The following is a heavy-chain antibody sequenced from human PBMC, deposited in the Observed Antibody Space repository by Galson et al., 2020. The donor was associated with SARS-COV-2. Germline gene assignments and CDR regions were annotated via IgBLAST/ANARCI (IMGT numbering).Heavy chain of an antibody. D-gene: IGHD2-21*02. V-gene: IGHV3-33*08. Sequence: TGGSLRLSCAASGFTFSSSGIDRKSTRLNSSHVKLALMPSAAGNKNDGDSVKGRFTISRDNSKNTLYLQMSSLRVEDTAVYDCVRDSTGGLLAGRSPRVLHSVLHSFPTRRSSDLSSGINAAMVTGGSLRLSCAASGFTFSSSW. CDR2: MPSAAGNK. CDR3: VRDSTGGLLAGRSPRVLHSVLHSFPTRRSSDLSSGINAAMVTGGSLRLSCAASGFTFSSS. J-gene: IGHJ5*01. CDR1: GFTFSSSG.